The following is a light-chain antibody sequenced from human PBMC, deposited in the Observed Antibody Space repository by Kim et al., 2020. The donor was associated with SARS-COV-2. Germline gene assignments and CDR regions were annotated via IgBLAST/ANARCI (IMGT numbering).Light chain of an antibody. CDR2: DAS. Sequence: EIVMTQSPATLSVSPGERATLSCRASQSVSSNLAWYQQKPGQAPRLLIYDASTRATDIPARFSGSGSGTEFTLTISSLQSEDFAVYYCQQYINWPPVTFGQGTKLEI. V-gene: IGKV3-15*01. J-gene: IGKJ2*01. CDR3: QQYINWPPVT. CDR1: QSVSSN.